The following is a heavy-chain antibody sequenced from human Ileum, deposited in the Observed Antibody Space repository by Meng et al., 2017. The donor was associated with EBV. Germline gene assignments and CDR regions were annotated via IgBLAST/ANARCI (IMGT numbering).Heavy chain of an antibody. J-gene: IGHJ4*02. CDR2: IYYSGTT. V-gene: IGHV4-61*01. Sequence: AQLQGLGPGLVKPSETLSITCSVSCGSVSISSYYWSWIRQPPGKGLEWIGYIYYSGTTNYNPSLESRVTISVDTSKNQFSLKLRSVAASDTAVYYCARGWDTAMDSGWGQGTLVTVSS. CDR1: CGSVSISSYY. CDR3: ARGWDTAMDSG. D-gene: IGHD5-18*01.